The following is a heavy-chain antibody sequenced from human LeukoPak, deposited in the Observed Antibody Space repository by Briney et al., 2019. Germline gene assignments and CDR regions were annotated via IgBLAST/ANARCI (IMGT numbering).Heavy chain of an antibody. CDR3: ARSIYYYYYYMDV. CDR2: IYYSGST. CDR1: GGSISSSNYY. Sequence: SETLSLTCTVSGGSISSSNYYWGWIRQPPGKGLEWIGSIYYSGSTYYSPSLKSRVTISVDTSKNQFSLKLSSVTAADTAVYYCARSIYYYYYYMDVWGKGTTVTISS. J-gene: IGHJ6*03. V-gene: IGHV4-39*07.